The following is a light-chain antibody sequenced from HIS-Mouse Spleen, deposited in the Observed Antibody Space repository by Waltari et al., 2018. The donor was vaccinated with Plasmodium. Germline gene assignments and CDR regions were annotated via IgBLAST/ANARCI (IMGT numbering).Light chain of an antibody. Sequence: SYELTQPPSVSVSPGQTARLPCPGDALPKQYAYWYQQKSGQAPVLVIYEDSKRPSGIPERFSGSSSGTMATLTISGAQVEDEADYYCYSTDSSGNHRVFGGGTKLSVL. CDR1: ALPKQY. J-gene: IGLJ3*02. CDR2: EDS. CDR3: YSTDSSGNHRV. V-gene: IGLV3-10*01.